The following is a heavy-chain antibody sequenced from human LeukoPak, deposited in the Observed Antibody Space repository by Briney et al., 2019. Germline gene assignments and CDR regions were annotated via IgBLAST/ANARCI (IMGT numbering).Heavy chain of an antibody. V-gene: IGHV1-2*02. CDR2: INPNSGGT. CDR3: ARVGGDAFDI. D-gene: IGHD4-23*01. CDR1: GYTFTGYY. Sequence: GASVKVSCKASGYTFTGYYMHWVRQAPGQGLEWMGWINPNSGGTNYAQKFQGRVTMTRDTSTSTVYMELSSLRSEDTAVYYCARVGGDAFDIWGQGTMVTVSS. J-gene: IGHJ3*02.